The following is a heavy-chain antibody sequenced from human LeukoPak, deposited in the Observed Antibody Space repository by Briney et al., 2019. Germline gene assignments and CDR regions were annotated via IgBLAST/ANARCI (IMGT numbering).Heavy chain of an antibody. D-gene: IGHD3-22*01. J-gene: IGHJ1*01. Sequence: GGSLRLSCAASGFTFSDYYMSWIRQAPGKGLEWVSYISSSGSTIYYADSVKGRFTISRDNAKNSLYLQMNSLRAEDTAVYYCASLPPVSYYDSSGPEYFQHWGQGTRVTVSS. CDR1: GFTFSDYY. CDR3: ASLPPVSYYDSSGPEYFQH. CDR2: ISSSGSTI. V-gene: IGHV3-11*04.